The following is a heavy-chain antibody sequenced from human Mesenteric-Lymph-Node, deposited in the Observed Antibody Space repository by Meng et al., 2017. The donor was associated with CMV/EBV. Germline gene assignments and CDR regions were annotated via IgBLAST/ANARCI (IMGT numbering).Heavy chain of an antibody. V-gene: IGHV1-2*02. CDR2: INPNSGGT. Sequence: ASVKVSCKASGYTFTHYYIHWVRQAPGQGLEWMGWINPNSGGTNYAPSFQGRVTMTRYTSLSTAYMELSSLKSDDTAVYYCAREGAGYYDFWSGYYAWNYYGMDVWGQGTTVTVSS. CDR3: AREGAGYYDFWSGYYAWNYYGMDV. D-gene: IGHD3-3*01. J-gene: IGHJ6*02. CDR1: GYTFTHYY.